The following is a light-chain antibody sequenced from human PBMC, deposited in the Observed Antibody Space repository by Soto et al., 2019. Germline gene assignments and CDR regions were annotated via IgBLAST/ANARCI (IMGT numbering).Light chain of an antibody. V-gene: IGLV2-11*01. CDR3: CSYAGTYTFI. J-gene: IGLJ2*01. Sequence: QSALTQPRSVSGSPEQSVTFSCIGTNSDIGTYNFVSWYQQYPGKAPKLIIYDVTKRPSGVPDRFSGSKSGNTASLTISGLQAEDEADYYCCSYAGTYTFIFGGGTKLTVL. CDR1: NSDIGTYNF. CDR2: DVT.